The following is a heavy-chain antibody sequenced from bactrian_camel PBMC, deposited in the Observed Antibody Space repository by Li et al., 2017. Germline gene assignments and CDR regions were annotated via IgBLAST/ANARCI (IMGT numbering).Heavy chain of an antibody. CDR2: TVTGSSKT. Sequence: HVQLVESGGGSVQAGGSLRLSCAASGDTYSGSCVGWFRQGSGKEREGVALTVTGSSKTYYRDSVKVRFTIAPGNATNTVSLQMNSLKPEDTAMYYCAADRMACLRPSVQLAAYNFWGQGTQVTVS. CDR1: GDTYSGSC. CDR3: AADRMACLRPSVQLAAYNF. V-gene: IGHV3S1*01. J-gene: IGHJ4*01.